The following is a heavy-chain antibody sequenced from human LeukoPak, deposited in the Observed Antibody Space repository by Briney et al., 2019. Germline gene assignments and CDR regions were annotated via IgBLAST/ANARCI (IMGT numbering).Heavy chain of an antibody. CDR2: IYYSGST. J-gene: IGHJ4*02. CDR3: ARGGHDILTGYYFFDY. Sequence: SETLSPTCTVSGGSVSSGSYYWSWIRQPPGKGLEWIGYIYYSGSTNYNPSLKSRVTISVDTSKNQFSLKLSSVTAADTAVYYCARGGHDILTGYYFFDYWGQGTLVTVSS. V-gene: IGHV4-61*01. CDR1: GGSVSSGSYY. D-gene: IGHD3-9*01.